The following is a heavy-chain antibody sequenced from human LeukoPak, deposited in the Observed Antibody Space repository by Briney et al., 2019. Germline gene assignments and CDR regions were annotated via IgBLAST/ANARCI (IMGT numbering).Heavy chain of an antibody. CDR3: ARDEGSGWSYY. V-gene: IGHV4-34*01. J-gene: IGHJ4*02. CDR2: INHSGST. D-gene: IGHD6-19*01. CDR1: GGSFSGYY. Sequence: SETLSLTCAVYGGSFSGYYCSWIRQPPGKGLEWIGEINHSGSTNYNPSLKSRVTISVDTSKNQFSLKLRSVTAADTAVYYCARDEGSGWSYYWGQGTLVTVSS.